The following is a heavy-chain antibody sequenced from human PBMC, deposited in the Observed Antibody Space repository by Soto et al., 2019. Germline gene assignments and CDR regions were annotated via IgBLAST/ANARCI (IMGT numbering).Heavy chain of an antibody. CDR3: ARDCTNGVCYIDY. Sequence: GGSLRLSCAASGFTFSSYSMNWVRQAPGKGLEWVSSISSSSSYIYYADSVKGRFTISRDNAKNSLYLQMNSLRAEDTAVYYCARDCTNGVCYIDYWGQGTLVTVSS. V-gene: IGHV3-21*01. CDR1: GFTFSSYS. D-gene: IGHD2-8*01. CDR2: ISSSSSYI. J-gene: IGHJ4*02.